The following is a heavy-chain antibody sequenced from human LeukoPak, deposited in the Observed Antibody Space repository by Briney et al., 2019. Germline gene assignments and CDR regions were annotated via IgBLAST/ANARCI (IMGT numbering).Heavy chain of an antibody. CDR1: GFTFSDYY. V-gene: IGHV3-11*06. D-gene: IGHD3-22*01. Sequence: PGGSLRLSCAASGFTFSDYYMSWIRQAPGKGLEWVSYISSSSSYTNYADSVKGRFTISRDNAKNSLYLQMNSLRAEDTAVYYCVRAPYYDSSGYCDHWGQGTQVTVSS. CDR3: VRAPYYDSSGYCDH. CDR2: ISSSSSYT. J-gene: IGHJ5*02.